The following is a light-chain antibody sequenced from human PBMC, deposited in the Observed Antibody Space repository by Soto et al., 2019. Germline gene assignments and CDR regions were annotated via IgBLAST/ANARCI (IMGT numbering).Light chain of an antibody. CDR2: AAS. Sequence: DIQMTQSPTSLSASVGDRVTITCRASQGIRNFVAWYQQKPGKAPKLLIYAASTLQSGVPSRFSGSGSGTDFTLTISSLQHEDVATYSCQKYSSVPVFGPGTKVEIK. J-gene: IGKJ3*01. CDR3: QKYSSVPV. CDR1: QGIRNF. V-gene: IGKV1-27*01.